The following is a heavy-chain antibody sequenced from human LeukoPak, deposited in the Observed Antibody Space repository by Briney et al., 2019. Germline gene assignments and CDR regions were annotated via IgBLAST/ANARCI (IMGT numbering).Heavy chain of an antibody. J-gene: IGHJ4*02. D-gene: IGHD6-19*01. CDR2: ISSSGSTT. V-gene: IGHV3-48*03. Sequence: PGGSLRLSCAASGFTFSSYEMNWVRQAPGKGLEWVSYISSSGSTTYYAASVKGRFTISRDNAKNSLYLQMNSLRVEETAVYYCATQKGRIAVAVDYWGQGTLVTVSS. CDR3: ATQKGRIAVAVDY. CDR1: GFTFSSYE.